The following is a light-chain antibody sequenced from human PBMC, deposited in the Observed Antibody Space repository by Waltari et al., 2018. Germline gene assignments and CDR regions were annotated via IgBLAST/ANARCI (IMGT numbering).Light chain of an antibody. J-gene: IGKJ1*01. CDR3: QKYGRLPAT. Sequence: EIVLTQSPGTLSLSPGERATLSCRASQSVSRTLAWYQQKPGQAPRLLIYDASTRATAIADRFSGSGSGTDFSLTISRLEPEDFAVYYCQKYGRLPATFGQGTKVEIK. V-gene: IGKV3-20*01. CDR2: DAS. CDR1: QSVSRT.